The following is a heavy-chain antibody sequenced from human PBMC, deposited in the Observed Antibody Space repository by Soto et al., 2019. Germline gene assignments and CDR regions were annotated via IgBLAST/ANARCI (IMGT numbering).Heavy chain of an antibody. CDR2: IRSKAYGGTT. J-gene: IGHJ6*03. Sequence: GGSLRLSCTASGFTFGDYAMSWFRQAPGKGLEWVGFIRSKAYGGTTEYAASVKGRFTISRDDSKSIAYLQMNSLKTEDTAVYYCTRARYSSSWQKQVYYYYYMDVWGKGTTVTVSS. CDR3: TRARYSSSWQKQVYYYYYMDV. CDR1: GFTFGDYA. V-gene: IGHV3-49*03. D-gene: IGHD6-13*01.